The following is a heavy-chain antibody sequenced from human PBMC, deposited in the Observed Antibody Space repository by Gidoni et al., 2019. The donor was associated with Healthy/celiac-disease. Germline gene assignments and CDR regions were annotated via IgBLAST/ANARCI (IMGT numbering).Heavy chain of an antibody. D-gene: IGHD1-26*01. J-gene: IGHJ3*02. CDR3: ASSGSGELLLFGAFDI. V-gene: IGHV1-2*02. Sequence: QVQLVQSGAEVKKPGASVKVSCKASGSTFTGYYMHWVRQAPGQGLEWMGWINPNSGGTNYAQKFQGSVTMTRDTSISTAYMELSRLGSDDTAVYYCASSGSGELLLFGAFDIWGQGTMVTVSS. CDR1: GSTFTGYY. CDR2: INPNSGGT.